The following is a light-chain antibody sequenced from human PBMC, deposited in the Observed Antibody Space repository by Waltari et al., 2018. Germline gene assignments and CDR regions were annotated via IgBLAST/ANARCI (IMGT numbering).Light chain of an antibody. Sequence: QSVLTQPPSASGTPGQRVTISCSGSSSNIGSSTVNWYQQLPGTAPKRLSYSNNQRPSGGPDRFSGSKSGTSASLAISGLQSEDEADYYCAAWDDSLNWVFGGGTKLTVL. CDR1: SSNIGSST. J-gene: IGLJ3*02. CDR2: SNN. CDR3: AAWDDSLNWV. V-gene: IGLV1-44*01.